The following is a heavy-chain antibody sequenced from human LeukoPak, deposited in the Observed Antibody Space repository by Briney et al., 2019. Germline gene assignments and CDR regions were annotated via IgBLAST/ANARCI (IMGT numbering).Heavy chain of an antibody. CDR2: ISSSSSYI. CDR3: ARMVPAGYCSSTSCYDAFDI. Sequence: GGSLRLSCAASGFTFSSYSMNWVRQAPGKGLEWVSSISSSSSYIYYADSVKGRFTISRDNAKNSLYLQMSSLRAEDTAVYYCARMVPAGYCSSTSCYDAFDIWGQGTMVTVSS. J-gene: IGHJ3*02. D-gene: IGHD2-2*01. CDR1: GFTFSSYS. V-gene: IGHV3-21*01.